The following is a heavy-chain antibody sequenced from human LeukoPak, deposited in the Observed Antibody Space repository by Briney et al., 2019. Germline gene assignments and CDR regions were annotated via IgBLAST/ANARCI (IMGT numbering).Heavy chain of an antibody. D-gene: IGHD1-26*01. J-gene: IGHJ3*02. CDR3: ARVSIVVTAFDI. CDR1: GGSISSYY. V-gene: IGHV4-4*07. Sequence: PSETLSLTCTVSGGSISSYYWSWIRQPAGKGLEWIGRIYTSGSTNYNPSLKSRVTMSVDTSKNRFYLKLSSVIAADTAVYYCARVSIVVTAFDIWGQGTMVTVSS. CDR2: IYTSGST.